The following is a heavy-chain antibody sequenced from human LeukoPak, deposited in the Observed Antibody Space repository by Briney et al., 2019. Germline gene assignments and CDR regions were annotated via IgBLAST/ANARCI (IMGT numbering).Heavy chain of an antibody. Sequence: SETLSLTCSVSGGSISGYYWSWIRQPPGKGLEWIGYIYYSGTTIYNPSLKSRVTISVDTSNNQLSLKLSSVTAADTAVYYCARAETYYYGSGSSNWFDPWGQGTLVTVSS. J-gene: IGHJ5*02. V-gene: IGHV4-59*08. D-gene: IGHD3-10*01. CDR1: GGSISGYY. CDR3: ARAETYYYGSGSSNWFDP. CDR2: IYYSGTT.